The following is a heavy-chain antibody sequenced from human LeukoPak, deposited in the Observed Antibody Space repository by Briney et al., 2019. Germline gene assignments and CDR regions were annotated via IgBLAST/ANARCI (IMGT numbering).Heavy chain of an antibody. CDR1: GGSISSYY. J-gene: IGHJ4*02. CDR3: ARGMLWLNY. CDR2: IYYSGST. D-gene: IGHD5-18*01. V-gene: IGHV4-59*01. Sequence: MPSETLSLTCTVSGGSISSYYWSWIRQPPGKGLEWIGYIYYSGSTNYNPSLKSRVTISVGTSKNQFSLKLSSVTAADTAVYYCARGMLWLNYWGQGTLVTVSS.